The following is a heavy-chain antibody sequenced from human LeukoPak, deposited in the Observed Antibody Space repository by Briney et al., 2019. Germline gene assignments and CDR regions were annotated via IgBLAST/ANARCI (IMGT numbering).Heavy chain of an antibody. V-gene: IGHV3-13*01. Sequence: GGPLRLSCAASGFTFSSYDMYWVRQSTGEGLEWVSAINIAGDTYYAASVKGRFTISRENAKDSLSLQMNSLRAGDTAVYYCARGVPFGEKGIDVWGKGTTVTVSS. CDR2: INIAGDT. CDR1: GFTFSSYD. CDR3: ARGVPFGEKGIDV. J-gene: IGHJ6*04. D-gene: IGHD3-10*01.